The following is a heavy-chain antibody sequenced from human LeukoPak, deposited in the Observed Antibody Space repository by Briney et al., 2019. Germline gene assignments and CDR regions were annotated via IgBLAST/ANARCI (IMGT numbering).Heavy chain of an antibody. D-gene: IGHD2-15*01. CDR1: GGSISSNY. CDR2: IYYIGST. Sequence: PSETLSLTCTVSGGSISSNYWTWIRQPPGKGLEWIGYIYYIGSTNYNPSLESRVSISVDTSKNQFSLKVNSVTAADTAVYYCARGRDTVSTPFDYWGQGTLVTVSS. CDR3: ARGRDTVSTPFDY. J-gene: IGHJ4*02. V-gene: IGHV4-59*01.